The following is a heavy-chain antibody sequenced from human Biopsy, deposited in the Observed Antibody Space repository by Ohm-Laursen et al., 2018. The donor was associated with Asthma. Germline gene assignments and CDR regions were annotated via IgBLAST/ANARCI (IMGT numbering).Heavy chain of an antibody. J-gene: IGHJ6*02. D-gene: IGHD5-12*01. CDR1: GDSFSNYA. Sequence: SSVRVSCNASGDSFSNYAISWVRQAPGQGLEWMGGLIPVLGTPDHAQMFEGRATITADESTSTAYMELSSLSSEDTAVYYCARGYSGSDRIVYYYSGLEVWSQGTTVTVSS. CDR3: ARGYSGSDRIVYYYSGLEV. CDR2: LIPVLGTP. V-gene: IGHV1-69*01.